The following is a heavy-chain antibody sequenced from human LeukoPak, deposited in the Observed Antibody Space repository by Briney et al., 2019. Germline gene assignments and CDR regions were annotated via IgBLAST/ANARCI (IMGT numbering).Heavy chain of an antibody. CDR3: ASGSPTTTFDY. Sequence: SETLSLTCTVSGGSISSYYWSWIRQPAGKGLEWIGRIYTSGSTNYNPSLKSRVTISVDTSKNQFSLKLSSVTAADTAVYYCASGSPTTTFDYWGQGTLVTVSS. CDR2: IYTSGST. D-gene: IGHD3-10*01. CDR1: GGSISSYY. V-gene: IGHV4-4*07. J-gene: IGHJ4*02.